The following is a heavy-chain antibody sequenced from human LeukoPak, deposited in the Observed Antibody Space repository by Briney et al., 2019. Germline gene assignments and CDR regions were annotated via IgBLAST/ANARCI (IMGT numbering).Heavy chain of an antibody. J-gene: IGHJ5*02. CDR2: INHSGST. CDR1: GGSFSGYY. D-gene: IGHD6-13*01. Sequence: PSETLSLTCAVYGGSFSGYYWSWIRQPPGKGLEWIGEINHSGSTNYNPSLKSRVTISVDTSKNQFSLKLSSVTAADTAVYYCARSHQLGSYGWFDPWGQGTLVTVSS. CDR3: ARSHQLGSYGWFDP. V-gene: IGHV4-34*01.